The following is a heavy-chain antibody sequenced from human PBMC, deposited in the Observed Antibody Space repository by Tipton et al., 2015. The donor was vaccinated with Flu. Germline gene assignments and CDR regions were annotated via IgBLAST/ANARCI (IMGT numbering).Heavy chain of an antibody. D-gene: IGHD6-19*01. V-gene: IGHV3-23*01. CDR3: AKDDGRSYSSGWTLDALDI. J-gene: IGHJ3*02. CDR2: ISSSSVYT. CDR1: AFTFSSCG. Sequence: SLRLSCAASAFTFSSCGMSWVRQAPGKGLEWVSGISSSSVYTYYADSVKGRFTISRDNSKNTLYLQMNSLRAEDTAVYYCAKDDGRSYSSGWTLDALDIWGQGTMVTVSS.